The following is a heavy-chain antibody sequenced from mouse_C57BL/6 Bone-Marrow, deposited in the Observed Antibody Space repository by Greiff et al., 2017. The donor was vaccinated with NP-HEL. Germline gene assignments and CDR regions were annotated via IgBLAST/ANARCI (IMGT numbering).Heavy chain of an antibody. J-gene: IGHJ2*01. Sequence: VQLQQPGAELVRPGSSVKLSCKASGYTFTSSWMDWVKQRPGQGLEWIGNIYPSDSETHYNQQFKDKATLTVDKSSSTAYMQLSSLTSEDSAVYYCARQGYSNYGDRYYFDYWGQGTTLTVSS. CDR3: ARQGYSNYGDRYYFDY. V-gene: IGHV1-61*01. CDR2: IYPSDSET. D-gene: IGHD2-5*01. CDR1: GYTFTSSW.